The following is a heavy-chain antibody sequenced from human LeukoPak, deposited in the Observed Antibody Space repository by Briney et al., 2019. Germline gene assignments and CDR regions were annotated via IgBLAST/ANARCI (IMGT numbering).Heavy chain of an antibody. V-gene: IGHV4-39*01. J-gene: IGHJ4*02. D-gene: IGHD2-15*01. CDR1: GGSISSSSYF. CDR2: IYYSGST. Sequence: PSETLSLTCTVSGGSISSSSYFWGWIRQPPGKGLEWIGSIYYSGSTYYNPSLKSRVTISVDTSKNQFSLKLSSVTAADTAVYYCARLINFSGFCSGGSCPFDYWGLGTLVTVSS. CDR3: ARLINFSGFCSGGSCPFDY.